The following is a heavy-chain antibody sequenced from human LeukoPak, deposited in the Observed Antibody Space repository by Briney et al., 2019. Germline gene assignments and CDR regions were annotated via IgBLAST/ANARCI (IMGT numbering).Heavy chain of an antibody. CDR3: ARDGTWYMPFDA. J-gene: IGHJ3*01. V-gene: IGHV1-18*01. Sequence: ASVKVSCKASGYTFIIYTISWVRQAPGQGLEWVGWISGYNGNTKYAQKFQGRVTMTTDTSTSTAYMELRSLRSDDTAVYYCARDGTWYMPFDAWGQGTMVTVSS. CDR1: GYTFIIYT. D-gene: IGHD2-8*01. CDR2: ISGYNGNT.